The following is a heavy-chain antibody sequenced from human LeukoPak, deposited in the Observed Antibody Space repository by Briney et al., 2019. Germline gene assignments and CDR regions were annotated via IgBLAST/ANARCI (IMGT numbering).Heavy chain of an antibody. D-gene: IGHD2-2*01. CDR3: AKQASCSSATCSPFDY. Sequence: SETLSLTCTVSGGSISGYYWSWIRQPPGKGLEWIGFIYYSGSTNYNPSLKSRVTISVDTSKNQFSLKLRSVTAADTAVYYCAKQASCSSATCSPFDYWGQGTLVTVSS. V-gene: IGHV4-59*08. J-gene: IGHJ4*02. CDR2: IYYSGST. CDR1: GGSISGYY.